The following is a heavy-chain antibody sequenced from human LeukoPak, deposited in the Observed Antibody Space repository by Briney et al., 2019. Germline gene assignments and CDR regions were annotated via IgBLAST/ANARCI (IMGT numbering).Heavy chain of an antibody. CDR1: LGSTRTAL. V-gene: IGHV4-4*09. CDR2: TTPSEST. Sequence: EGLSHTRILPLGSTRTALSSTVWPPPQEGAGRTGYTTPSESTNYNPSLKSRVTISVDTSKNQFSLKLSSLTAADTAVYFCARLGNEGFLEWFEYYYYMDVWGKGTTVTVSS. J-gene: IGHJ6*03. CDR3: ARLGNEGFLEWFEYYYYMDV. D-gene: IGHD3-3*01.